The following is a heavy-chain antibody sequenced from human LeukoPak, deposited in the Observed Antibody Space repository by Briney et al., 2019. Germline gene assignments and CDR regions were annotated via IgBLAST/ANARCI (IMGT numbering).Heavy chain of an antibody. D-gene: IGHD5-24*01. V-gene: IGHV3-66*04. CDR3: ARHFGEMATSKEKGYLDY. CDR1: GFTVSSNS. J-gene: IGHJ4*02. Sequence: GGSLRLSCTVSGFTVSSNSMSWVRQAPGKGLEWVSFIYSGTIHYSDSVKGRFTISRDNSKNTLYLQMNSLRAEDTAVYYCARHFGEMATSKEKGYLDYWGQGTLVTVSS. CDR2: IYSGTI.